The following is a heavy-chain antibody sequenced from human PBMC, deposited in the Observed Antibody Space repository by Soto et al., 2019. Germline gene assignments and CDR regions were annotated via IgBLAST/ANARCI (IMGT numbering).Heavy chain of an antibody. Sequence: SETLSLTCTVSGGSISSYYWSWIRQPPGKGLEWIGYIYYSGSTNYNPSLKSRVTISVDTSKNQFSLKLSSVTAADTAVYYCARDFRVADSGSHYFQHWGQGTLVTVSS. CDR1: GGSISSYY. J-gene: IGHJ1*01. V-gene: IGHV4-59*01. CDR3: ARDFRVADSGSHYFQH. D-gene: IGHD1-26*01. CDR2: IYYSGST.